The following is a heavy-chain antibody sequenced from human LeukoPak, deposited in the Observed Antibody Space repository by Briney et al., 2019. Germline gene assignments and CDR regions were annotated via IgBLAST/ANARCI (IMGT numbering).Heavy chain of an antibody. V-gene: IGHV1-46*01. CDR3: ARDYGSVYNWFDP. D-gene: IGHD3-10*01. CDR1: GGTFSSYA. Sequence: ASVKVSCKASGGTFSSYAISWVRQAPGQGLEWVGIINPSGGSTSYAQKFQGRVTMTRDTSTSTVYMELSSLRSEDRAVYYCARDYGSVYNWFDPWGQGTLVTVSS. CDR2: INPSGGST. J-gene: IGHJ5*02.